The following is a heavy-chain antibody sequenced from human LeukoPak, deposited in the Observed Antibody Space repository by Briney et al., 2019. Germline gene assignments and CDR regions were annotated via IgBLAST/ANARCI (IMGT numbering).Heavy chain of an antibody. D-gene: IGHD3-10*01. J-gene: IGHJ4*02. V-gene: IGHV4-59*01. Sequence: PSETLSLTCTVSGGSISSYYWSWIRQPPGKGLEWIGYLYYSGSTNYNPSLKSRVTISVDTSKTQFSLKLSSVTAADTAVYYCARGGYYYGSGSYLSYWGQGTLVTVSS. CDR2: LYYSGST. CDR1: GGSISSYY. CDR3: ARGGYYYGSGSYLSY.